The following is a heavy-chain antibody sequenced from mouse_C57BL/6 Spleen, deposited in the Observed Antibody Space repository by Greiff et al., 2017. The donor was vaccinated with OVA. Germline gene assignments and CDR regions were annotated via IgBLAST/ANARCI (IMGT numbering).Heavy chain of an antibody. D-gene: IGHD4-1*01. CDR2: IYPGDGDT. V-gene: IGHV1-82*01. CDR1: GYAFSSSW. Sequence: QVQLQQSGPELVKPGASVKISCKASGYAFSSSWMNWVKQRPGKGLEWIGRIYPGDGDTNYNGKFTGKATLTADKSSSTAYMQLSSETSEDSALYLCARSLYYNCDHFLDYWGQSNTLTVSS. CDR3: ARSLYYNCDHFLDY. J-gene: IGHJ2*01.